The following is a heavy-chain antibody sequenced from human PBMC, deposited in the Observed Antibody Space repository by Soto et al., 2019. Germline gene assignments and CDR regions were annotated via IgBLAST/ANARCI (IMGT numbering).Heavy chain of an antibody. Sequence: SETLSLTCAVSGDSISSKDYSWSWIRQPPGKGLEWIGYIYHTGSTYYNPSLESRVTMSVDRSKNQFSLKLSSVTAADTAVYYCARSTYYDFWSGSNWFDPWGQGTLVTVSS. D-gene: IGHD3-3*01. CDR2: IYHTGST. V-gene: IGHV4-30-2*01. CDR1: GDSISSKDYS. J-gene: IGHJ5*02. CDR3: ARSTYYDFWSGSNWFDP.